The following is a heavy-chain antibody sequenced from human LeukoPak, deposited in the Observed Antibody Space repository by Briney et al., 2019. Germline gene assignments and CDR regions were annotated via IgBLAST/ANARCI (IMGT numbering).Heavy chain of an antibody. J-gene: IGHJ6*03. D-gene: IGHD6-13*01. Sequence: GGSLRLSCAASGFTFSSYWMHWVRQAPGKGLVWVSRINSDGSSTSYADSVKGRFTISRDNAKNTLYLQMNSLRAEDTAVYYCARGYVVGSSSWSALSTYYYYYMDVWGKGTTVTVSS. CDR1: GFTFSSYW. CDR2: INSDGSST. V-gene: IGHV3-74*01. CDR3: ARGYVVGSSSWSALSTYYYYYMDV.